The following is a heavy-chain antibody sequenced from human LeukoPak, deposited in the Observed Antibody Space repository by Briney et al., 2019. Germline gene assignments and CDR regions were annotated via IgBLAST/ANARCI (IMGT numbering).Heavy chain of an antibody. Sequence: SETLSLTCAVYGVSFSGYYWSWLRQPPGKGLEWIGEINHSGSTNYNPSLKSRVTISVDTSKNQFSLKLSSVTAADTAVYYCARWALEGSGSIDYWGQGTLVTVSS. V-gene: IGHV4-34*01. D-gene: IGHD5-12*01. CDR2: INHSGST. CDR1: GVSFSGYY. J-gene: IGHJ4*02. CDR3: ARWALEGSGSIDY.